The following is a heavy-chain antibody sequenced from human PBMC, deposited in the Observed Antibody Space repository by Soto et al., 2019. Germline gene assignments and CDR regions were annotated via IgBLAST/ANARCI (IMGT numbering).Heavy chain of an antibody. J-gene: IGHJ6*02. D-gene: IGHD3-3*01. CDR1: GGSFSGYY. V-gene: IGHV4-34*11. Sequence: QVQLQQWGAGLLKPSETLSLTCAVYGGSFSGYYWTWIRQPPGKGLEWIGYIYYSGSTNYNPSLKSRVTISVDTSKNQFSLKLSSVTAADTAVYYCASTIRFTYGMDVWGQGTTVTVSS. CDR2: IYYSGST. CDR3: ASTIRFTYGMDV.